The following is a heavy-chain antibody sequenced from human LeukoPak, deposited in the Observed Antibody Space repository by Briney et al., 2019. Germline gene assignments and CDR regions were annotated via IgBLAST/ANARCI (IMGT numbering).Heavy chain of an antibody. CDR3: ARGVTYYYGSGSYRGYNWFDP. CDR2: INHSGST. J-gene: IGHJ5*02. Sequence: NPPETLSLTCAVYGGSFSGYYWSWIRQPPGKGLEWIGEINHSGSTNYNPSLKSRVTISVDTSKNQFSLKLSSVTAADTAVYYCARGVTYYYGSGSYRGYNWFDPWGQGTLVTVSS. D-gene: IGHD3-10*01. V-gene: IGHV4-34*01. CDR1: GGSFSGYY.